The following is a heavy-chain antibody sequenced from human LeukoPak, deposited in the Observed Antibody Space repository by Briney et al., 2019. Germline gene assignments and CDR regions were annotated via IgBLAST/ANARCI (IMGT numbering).Heavy chain of an antibody. Sequence: GGSLRLSCAASGFTFSSYAMSWVRQAPGKGLEWVSAISGSGGSTYYADSVKGRFTISRDNSKNTLYLQMNSLRAEDTAVYYCAKAGYCSGGSCYSFGYFDYWGQGTLVTVSS. D-gene: IGHD2-15*01. CDR2: ISGSGGST. J-gene: IGHJ4*02. CDR1: GFTFSSYA. V-gene: IGHV3-23*01. CDR3: AKAGYCSGGSCYSFGYFDY.